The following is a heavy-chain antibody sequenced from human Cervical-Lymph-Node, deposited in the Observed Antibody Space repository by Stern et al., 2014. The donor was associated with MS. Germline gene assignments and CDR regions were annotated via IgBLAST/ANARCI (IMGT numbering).Heavy chain of an antibody. V-gene: IGHV3-23*01. CDR2: IGSDTNT. CDR1: GFSFSNNA. D-gene: IGHD3-3*01. J-gene: IGHJ2*01. Sequence: EVQLLESGGGLVQPGGSLRLSCAASGFSFSNNAMIWFRQAPGKGLEWVSGIGSDTNTHYADSLKGRFTISRDNSKNTLYLQMDSLRAEDTAVYYCAKDIFHWCSDVWGRGTLVTVSS. CDR3: AKDIFHWCSDV.